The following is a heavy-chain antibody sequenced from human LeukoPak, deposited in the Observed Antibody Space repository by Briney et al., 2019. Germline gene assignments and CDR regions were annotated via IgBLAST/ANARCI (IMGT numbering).Heavy chain of an antibody. CDR1: GGSFSGYY. Sequence: SETLSLTRAVYGGSFSGYYWSWIRQPPGKGLEWIGEINHSGSTNYNPSLKSRVTISVDTSKNQFSLKLSSVTAADTAVYYCARRIAASRTYYYYYGMDVWGKGTTVTVSS. CDR2: INHSGST. V-gene: IGHV4-34*01. J-gene: IGHJ6*04. CDR3: ARRIAASRTYYYYYGMDV. D-gene: IGHD6-13*01.